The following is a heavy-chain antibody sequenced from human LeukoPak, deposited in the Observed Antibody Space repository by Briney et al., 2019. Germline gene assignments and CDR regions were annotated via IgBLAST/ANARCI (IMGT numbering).Heavy chain of an antibody. Sequence: SETLSLTCAVYGGSFSGYYWSWIRQPPGKGLEWIGEINHSGSTNYNPSLKSRVTISVDTSKIQFSLKLSSVTAADTAVYYCARRGGDCSLGYWGQGTLVTVSS. V-gene: IGHV4-34*01. CDR3: ARRGGDCSLGY. D-gene: IGHD2-21*02. CDR1: GGSFSGYY. CDR2: INHSGST. J-gene: IGHJ4*02.